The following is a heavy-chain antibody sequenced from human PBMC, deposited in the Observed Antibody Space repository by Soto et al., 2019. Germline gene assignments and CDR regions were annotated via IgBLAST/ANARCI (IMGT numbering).Heavy chain of an antibody. CDR3: ARGPPPYDSSTYNYNFYYGLNV. J-gene: IGHJ6*02. V-gene: IGHV1-2*02. D-gene: IGHD3-22*01. CDR2: ISPDYGDT. Sequence: ASVKVSCKASGYTFTAYYIHWVRQAPGQGLEWMGWISPDYGDTNYAQKFQGRVTMTRDRSTSTAYTEVSRLTSDDTAVFYCARGPPPYDSSTYNYNFYYGLNVWGQGTTVTVSS. CDR1: GYTFTAYY.